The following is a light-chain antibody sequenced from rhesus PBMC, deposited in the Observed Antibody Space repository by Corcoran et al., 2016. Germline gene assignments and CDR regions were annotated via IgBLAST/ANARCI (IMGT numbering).Light chain of an antibody. Sequence: DIQMTQSPSSLSASVGDTVTITCRASQSISSWLDWYQHKPGKAPKLLIYKASSLQSGVPSRLSGSGFGTDFTLTISSLQPEDFTTYYCLQYSSSPYSFGQGTKVEIK. CDR1: QSISSW. J-gene: IGKJ2*01. V-gene: IGKV1-22*01. CDR3: LQYSSSPYS. CDR2: KAS.